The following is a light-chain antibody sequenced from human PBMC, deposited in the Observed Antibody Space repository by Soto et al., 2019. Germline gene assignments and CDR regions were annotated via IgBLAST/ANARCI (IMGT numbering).Light chain of an antibody. CDR1: QSVSIW. Sequence: DIQMTQSPSTLSASVGDRVTFTCRASQSVSIWLAWYQQKPGKAPKLLISGASTLESGVPSRFSGSGSGTEFTFTISSLQPDDFATDYCQQYKNYLTFGQGTKVEIK. V-gene: IGKV1-5*01. CDR3: QQYKNYLT. CDR2: GAS. J-gene: IGKJ1*01.